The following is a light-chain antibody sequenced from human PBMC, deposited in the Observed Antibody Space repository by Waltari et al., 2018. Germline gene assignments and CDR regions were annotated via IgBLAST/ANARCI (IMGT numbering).Light chain of an antibody. V-gene: IGLV1-47*01. CDR2: KND. CDR3: AAWDDSRGV. Sequence: QSVLTQPPSASGTPGQRVTISCSGSSSNIGTNYVYWYQQLPGTAPKHLIYKNDQRPSGVPDRFSGSKSGTSASLAISGLRSEDESTYYCAAWDDSRGVFGGGTKLTVL. CDR1: SSNIGTNY. J-gene: IGLJ3*02.